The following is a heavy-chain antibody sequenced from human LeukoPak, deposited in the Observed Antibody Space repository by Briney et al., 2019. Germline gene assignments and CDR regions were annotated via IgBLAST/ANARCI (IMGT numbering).Heavy chain of an antibody. D-gene: IGHD1-26*01. CDR3: ARGGGSYRRLDY. J-gene: IGHJ4*02. CDR1: GGSFSGYY. CDR2: INHSGST. Sequence: SETLSLTCAVYGGSFSGYYWSWIRQPPGKGLEWIGEINHSGSTNYNPSLKSRVTISVDTSKNQFSLKLSSVTAADTAVYYCARGGGSYRRLDYWGQGSLVTVSS. V-gene: IGHV4-34*01.